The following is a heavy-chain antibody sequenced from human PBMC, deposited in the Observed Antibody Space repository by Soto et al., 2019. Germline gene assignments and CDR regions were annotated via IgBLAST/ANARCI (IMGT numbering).Heavy chain of an antibody. Sequence: GGSLRLSCAASGFTVSSNYMSWVRQAPGKGLEWVSVIYSGGSTYYADSVKGRFTISRDNSKNTLYLQMNSLRAEDTAVYYCARGPYYYDSSGYYYFDYWGQGTLVTVSS. V-gene: IGHV3-66*01. CDR3: ARGPYYYDSSGYYYFDY. CDR1: GFTVSSNY. J-gene: IGHJ4*02. CDR2: IYSGGST. D-gene: IGHD3-22*01.